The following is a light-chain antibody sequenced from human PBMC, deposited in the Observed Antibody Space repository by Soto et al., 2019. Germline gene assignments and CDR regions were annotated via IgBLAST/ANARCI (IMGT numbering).Light chain of an antibody. CDR2: DND. J-gene: IGLJ3*02. CDR3: AAWDSGLSAGV. CDR1: SSNIGNKY. Sequence: QSVLTQPPSVSAAPGQKVTISCSGSSSNIGNKYVSWYQQVPGTAPKVLIYDNDERPSGISDRFSGCKSGTSASLGSTGLQTGAEVYYYCAAWDSGLSAGVVGGGTKLIVL. V-gene: IGLV1-51*01.